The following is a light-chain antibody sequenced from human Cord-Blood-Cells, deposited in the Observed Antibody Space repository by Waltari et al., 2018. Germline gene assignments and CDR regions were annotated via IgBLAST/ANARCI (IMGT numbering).Light chain of an antibody. J-gene: IGLJ3*02. CDR2: DVS. V-gene: IGLV2-14*01. CDR3: SSYTSSSTWV. Sequence: QSALTQPASVSGSPGQSITISCTGTSSDVGGYNYVSWYQQHQGKAPKLMIYDVSNRPARVSNRFSGSKSGNTASLTISGLRAEDEADYSCSSYTSSSTWVFGGGTKLTVL. CDR1: SSDVGGYNY.